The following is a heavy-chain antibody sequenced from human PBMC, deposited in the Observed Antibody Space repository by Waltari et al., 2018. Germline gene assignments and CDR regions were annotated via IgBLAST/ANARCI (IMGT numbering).Heavy chain of an antibody. D-gene: IGHD2-21*02. CDR1: GGSISGFY. V-gene: IGHV4-59*01. CDR2: IYYPGST. J-gene: IGHJ5*02. CDR3: ARGGGGDWEWFDP. Sequence: QVQLQESGPSLLKPSETLSLICTVSGGSISGFYWSWVRQPPGKGLDWIGYIYYPGSTNSNPSLKSRVTMSVDTSKNQFSLKLSSVTAADTAFYYCARGGGGDWEWFDPWGQGTLVTVSS.